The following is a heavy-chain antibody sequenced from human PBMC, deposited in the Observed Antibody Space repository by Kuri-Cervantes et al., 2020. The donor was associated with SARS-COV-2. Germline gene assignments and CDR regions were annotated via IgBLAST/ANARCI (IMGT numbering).Heavy chain of an antibody. V-gene: IGHV1-2*02. D-gene: IGHD3-3*01. Sequence: ASVKVSCKSSVCIHPTYYIHWVRPAPGKGREWMGWIYSDTGSTENAQKFQGRVTMTRDTYINTVYVELYTLTSDDRAVYYCVRGDYYAPGNLYALDYDWFDPWGQGTLVTVSS. J-gene: IGHJ5*02. CDR1: VCIHPTYY. CDR2: IYSDTGST. CDR3: VRGDYYAPGNLYALDYDWFDP.